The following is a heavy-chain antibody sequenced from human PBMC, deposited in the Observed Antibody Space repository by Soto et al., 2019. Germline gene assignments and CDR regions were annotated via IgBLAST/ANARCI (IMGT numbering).Heavy chain of an antibody. CDR1: GYTFSLYE. CDR2: IKPGNGET. Sequence: QVQLVQSGTEVQKPGASVNIYCKASGYTFSLYEIHWVRQAPGQSLEWMGHIKPGNGETTLSQKFQGRVTITRDTSASTVYMEVTSLTSEDTAVYYCARDHYDFWSGYYFDSWGQGTLLTVSS. CDR3: ARDHYDFWSGYYFDS. J-gene: IGHJ4*02. D-gene: IGHD3-3*01. V-gene: IGHV1-3*01.